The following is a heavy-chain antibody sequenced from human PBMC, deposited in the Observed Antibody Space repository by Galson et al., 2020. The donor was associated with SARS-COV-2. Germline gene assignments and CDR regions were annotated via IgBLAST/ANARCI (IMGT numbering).Heavy chain of an antibody. CDR2: INPYSGDT. D-gene: IGHD4-17*01. V-gene: IGHV1-2*02. CDR3: ASGDYGVS. CDR1: GFTSTDYY. Sequence: ASVKVSCKASGFTSTDYYMNWVRQAPGQGLEWVGWINPYSGDTDQAQNFQGRVTMTSDTTINTAYMELSSLTSDDTAIYYCASGDYGVSWGQGTLITVSS. J-gene: IGHJ1*01.